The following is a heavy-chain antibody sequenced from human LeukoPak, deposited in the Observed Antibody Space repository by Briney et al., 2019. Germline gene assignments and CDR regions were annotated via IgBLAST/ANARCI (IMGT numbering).Heavy chain of an antibody. D-gene: IGHD3-9*01. CDR3: VKGGVNSDVLTGYFYFDC. Sequence: PGGSLRLSCAASGLTFSSYAMTWVSQAPGKGLEWVSATSGSGGSTYYANSVKGRFTISRDNSKNTLYLQMNSLRAEDTAVYYCVKGGVNSDVLTGYFYFDCWGQGTLVTVSS. CDR1: GLTFSSYA. CDR2: TSGSGGST. V-gene: IGHV3-23*01. J-gene: IGHJ4*02.